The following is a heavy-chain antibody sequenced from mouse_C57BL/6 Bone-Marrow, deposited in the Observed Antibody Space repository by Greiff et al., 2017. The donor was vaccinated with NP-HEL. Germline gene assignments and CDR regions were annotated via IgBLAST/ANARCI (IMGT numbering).Heavy chain of an antibody. D-gene: IGHD1-1*01. J-gene: IGHJ4*01. CDR2: IHPNSGST. CDR3: ARYYYYGSSYGGAMDY. V-gene: IGHV1-64*01. CDR1: GYTFTSYW. Sequence: QVQLQQPGAELVKPGASVKLSCKASGYTFTSYWMHWVKQRPGQGLEWIGMIHPNSGSTNYNEKFKSKATLTVDNSSSTAYMQLSSLTSEDSAVYYCARYYYYGSSYGGAMDYWGQGTSVTVSS.